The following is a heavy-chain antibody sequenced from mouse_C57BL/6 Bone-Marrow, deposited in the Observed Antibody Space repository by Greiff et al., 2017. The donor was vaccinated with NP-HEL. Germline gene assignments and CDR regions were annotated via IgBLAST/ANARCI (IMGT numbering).Heavy chain of an antibody. V-gene: IGHV8-12*01. CDR2: IYWDDDK. J-gene: IGHJ1*03. CDR1: GFSLSTSGMG. Sequence: QVTLKESGPGILQSSQTLSLTCSFSGFSLSTSGMGVSWIRQPSGKGLEWLAHIYWDDDKRYNPSLKSRLTISKDTSRNQVFLKITSVDTADTATYYCARRGYGSSGGFWYFDVWGTGTTVTVSS. D-gene: IGHD1-1*01. CDR3: ARRGYGSSGGFWYFDV.